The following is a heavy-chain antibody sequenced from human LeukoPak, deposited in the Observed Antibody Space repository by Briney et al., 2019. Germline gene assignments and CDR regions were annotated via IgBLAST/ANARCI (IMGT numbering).Heavy chain of an antibody. Sequence: GGSLRLSCAASGFTFSSHGMSWVRQAPGKGLQWVSAITGAGGSTYYADSVKGRFTISRDNSKNTLYLQMNSLRAEDTAVYYCARRSPGIYGLDVWGQGTTVTVSS. D-gene: IGHD6-13*01. CDR2: ITGAGGST. CDR3: ARRSPGIYGLDV. J-gene: IGHJ6*02. CDR1: GFTFSSHG. V-gene: IGHV3-23*01.